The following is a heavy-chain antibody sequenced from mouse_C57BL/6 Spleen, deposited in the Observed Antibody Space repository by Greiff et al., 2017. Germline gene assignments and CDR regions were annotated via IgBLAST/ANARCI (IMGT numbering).Heavy chain of an antibody. V-gene: IGHV3-6*01. CDR3: ARGPYYSNYVWYFDV. D-gene: IGHD2-5*01. CDR2: ISYDGSN. Sequence: EVQLQESGPGLVKPSQSLSLTCSVTGYSITSGYYWNWIRQFPGNKLEWMGYISYDGSNNYNPSLKNRISITRDTSKNQFFLKLNAVTTEDTATYYCARGPYYSNYVWYFDVWGTGTTVTVSS. J-gene: IGHJ1*03. CDR1: GYSITSGYY.